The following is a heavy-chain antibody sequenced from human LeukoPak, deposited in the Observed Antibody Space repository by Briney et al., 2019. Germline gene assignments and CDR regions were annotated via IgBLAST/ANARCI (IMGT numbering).Heavy chain of an antibody. CDR3: ATERNWVFDY. CDR2: ITGSGGST. J-gene: IGHJ4*02. D-gene: IGHD7-27*01. CDR1: GLTFSSYA. Sequence: GGSLRLSCAASGLTFSSYAMSWVRQAPGKGLEWVSAITGSGGSTYYAASVKGRFTISKDNSKNTLYVQMNSLRAEDTAVYYCATERNWVFDYWGQGTLVTVSS. V-gene: IGHV3-23*01.